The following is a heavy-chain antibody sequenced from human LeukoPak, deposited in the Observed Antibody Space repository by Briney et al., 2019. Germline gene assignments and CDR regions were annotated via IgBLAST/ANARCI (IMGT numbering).Heavy chain of an antibody. D-gene: IGHD2-15*01. CDR2: IHPSTGNP. J-gene: IGHJ6*03. CDR3: ARDVAVVVVAAKYYYYYYMDV. V-gene: IGHV7-4-1*02. CDR1: GYSFTNYA. Sequence: ASVKVSCKASGYSFTNYAMNWVRQAPGQGLEWMGWIHPSTGNPTYAQGFTGRFVFSLDTSVSTAYLQISSLKAEDTAVYYCARDVAVVVVAAKYYYYYYMDVWGKGTTVTVSS.